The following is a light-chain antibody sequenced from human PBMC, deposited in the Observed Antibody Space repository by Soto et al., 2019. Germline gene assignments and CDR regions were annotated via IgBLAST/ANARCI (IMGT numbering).Light chain of an antibody. J-gene: IGKJ2*01. CDR2: GSS. Sequence: EVVLTQSPGTLSLSPGERATLSCRASENVSNNYLAWYQQKPGQAPRLLIFGSSDRAAGIPDRFSGSGSGTDVTLTISRLEPEDFAGYYCQQYGSSPPYTFGQGTKLEIK. CDR1: ENVSNNY. V-gene: IGKV3-20*01. CDR3: QQYGSSPPYT.